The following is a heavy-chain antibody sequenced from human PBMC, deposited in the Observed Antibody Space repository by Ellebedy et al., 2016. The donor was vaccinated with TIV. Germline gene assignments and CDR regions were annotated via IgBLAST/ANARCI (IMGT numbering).Heavy chain of an antibody. CDR3: ARRGSYGDYAVQINSWFDT. CDR2: IYQDGSDQ. CDR1: GFSFRSYW. V-gene: IGHV3-7*01. J-gene: IGHJ5*02. Sequence: PGGSLRLPCAASGFSFRSYWMSWVRQAPGKGLEWVANIYQDGSDQYYVDSVKGRFTISRDNANKSLFLQMNNLRVEDTAVYYCARRGSYGDYAVQINSWFDTWGRGTLVTVSS. D-gene: IGHD4-17*01.